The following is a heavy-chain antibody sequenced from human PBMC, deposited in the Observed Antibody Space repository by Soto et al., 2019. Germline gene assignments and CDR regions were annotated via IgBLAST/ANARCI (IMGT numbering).Heavy chain of an antibody. CDR1: GFTFSTYG. Sequence: QVQLVESGGGVVRPGRSPRLSCVASGFTFSTYGMHWVRQAPGKGLEWVAVIWFDGSNKYYADSVKGRFTISRDNSKDTLYLQMNSLRAEDTAVYYCARAVGPFDYWGQGTLVTVSS. CDR2: IWFDGSNK. CDR3: ARAVGPFDY. J-gene: IGHJ4*02. D-gene: IGHD1-26*01. V-gene: IGHV3-33*01.